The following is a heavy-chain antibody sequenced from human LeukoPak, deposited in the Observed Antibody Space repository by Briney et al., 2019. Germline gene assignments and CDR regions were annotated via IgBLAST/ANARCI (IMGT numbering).Heavy chain of an antibody. CDR3: AKTFSDSSGYDPDY. J-gene: IGHJ4*02. CDR1: GFTFSSYG. V-gene: IGHV3-30*18. Sequence: PGGSLRLSCAAPGFTFSSYGMHWVRQAPGKGLEWVAVISYDGSNKYYADSVKGRFTISRDNSKNTLYLQMNSLRAEDTAVYYCAKTFSDSSGYDPDYWGQGTLVTVSS. D-gene: IGHD3-22*01. CDR2: ISYDGSNK.